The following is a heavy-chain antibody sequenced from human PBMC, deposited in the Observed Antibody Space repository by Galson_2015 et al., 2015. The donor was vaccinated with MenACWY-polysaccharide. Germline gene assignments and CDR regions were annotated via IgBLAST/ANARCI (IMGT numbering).Heavy chain of an antibody. CDR2: IYNSA. Sequence: VSGASMNSYNWWHWVRQSPGKGLEWIGEIYNSANYNPSLISRVSISIDRSKNQFSLRLTSVTAADTAIYYCARDLFYEPDYWGQGTLVTVSS. J-gene: IGHJ4*02. CDR1: GASMNSYNW. CDR3: ARDLFYEPDY. D-gene: IGHD2/OR15-2a*01. V-gene: IGHV4-4*02.